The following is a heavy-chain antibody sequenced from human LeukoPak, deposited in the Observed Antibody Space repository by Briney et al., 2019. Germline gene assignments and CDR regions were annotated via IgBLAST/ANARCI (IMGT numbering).Heavy chain of an antibody. D-gene: IGHD2-21*02. J-gene: IGHJ4*02. Sequence: ASVKVSCKASGYTFTGYNMHWVRQAPGQGLEWMGWINPNNGGTIYAQKFRGRVTMTRDTSISTAYMELSSLRSDDTAVYYCASPLNDCTFDYWGQGTLVPVSS. CDR3: ASPLNDCTFDY. V-gene: IGHV1-2*02. CDR1: GYTFTGYN. CDR2: INPNNGGT.